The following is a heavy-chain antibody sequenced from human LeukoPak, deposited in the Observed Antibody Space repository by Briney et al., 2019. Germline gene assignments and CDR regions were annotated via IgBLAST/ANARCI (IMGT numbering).Heavy chain of an antibody. CDR2: INHSGST. CDR1: GGSFSGYY. V-gene: IGHV4-34*01. Sequence: KPSETLSLTCAVYGGSFSGYYWSWIRQPPGKGLEWIGEINHSGSTNYNPSLKSRVTISVDTSKNQFSLKLSSVTAADTAVYYCARGRPSDYWGQGTLVTVSS. CDR3: ARGRPSDY. J-gene: IGHJ4*02.